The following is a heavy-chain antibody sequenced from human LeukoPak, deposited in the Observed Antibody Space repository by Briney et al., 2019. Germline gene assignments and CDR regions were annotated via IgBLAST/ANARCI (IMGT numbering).Heavy chain of an antibody. V-gene: IGHV4-39*01. J-gene: IGHJ4*02. CDR2: IYYSGST. D-gene: IGHD3-10*01. Sequence: PSETLSLTCTVSGGSISSSSYYGGWLRQPPGKGVEWIGSIYYSGSTYYNASLKSRVTISVDTSKNHFSLKLSSVTAADTAVYYCARHDYGSGSYLEYYWGQGTLVTVSS. CDR1: GGSISSSSYY. CDR3: ARHDYGSGSYLEYY.